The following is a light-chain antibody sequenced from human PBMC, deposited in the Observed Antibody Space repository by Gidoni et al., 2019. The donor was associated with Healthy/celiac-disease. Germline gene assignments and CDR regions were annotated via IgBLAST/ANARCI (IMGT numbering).Light chain of an antibody. CDR1: QSVSSH. CDR3: QQRSNWPPSLT. J-gene: IGKJ4*01. Sequence: EIVLTQSPATLSLSPGERATLPCRASQSVSSHLAWYQQKPGQGPRLLIYDASNRATGIPARFSGSGSGTDFTLTISSLEPEDFAVYYCQQRSNWPPSLTFGGGTKVEIK. V-gene: IGKV3-11*01. CDR2: DAS.